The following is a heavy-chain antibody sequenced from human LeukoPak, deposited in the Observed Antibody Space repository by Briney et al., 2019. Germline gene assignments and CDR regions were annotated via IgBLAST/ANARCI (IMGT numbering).Heavy chain of an antibody. V-gene: IGHV3-72*01. Sequence: PGGSLRLSCAASGFTFRAHYMDWVRQAPGKGLEWVGRIREKVNSYTTVYAASVKGRFTISRDDSTNSVFLQMNSLKTEDTAVYYCAKASCSEKQCTLDYWGQGTLVTVSS. CDR3: AKASCSEKQCTLDY. CDR2: IREKVNSYTT. D-gene: IGHD6-19*01. CDR1: GFTFRAHY. J-gene: IGHJ4*02.